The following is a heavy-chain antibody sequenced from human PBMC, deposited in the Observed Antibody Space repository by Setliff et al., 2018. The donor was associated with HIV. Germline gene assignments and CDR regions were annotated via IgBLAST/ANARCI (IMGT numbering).Heavy chain of an antibody. CDR1: GFIFSSYE. V-gene: IGHV3-48*03. J-gene: IGHJ3*02. CDR3: ARGWIAVAGHAFDI. D-gene: IGHD6-19*01. CDR2: SSSSGYST. Sequence: PGGSLRLSCAASGFIFSSYEMNWVRQAPGKGLEWVSYSSSSGYSTNYADSVKGRFTISRDNAKNTLYLQMNTLRVEDTAVYYCARGWIAVAGHAFDIWGQGTMVTVSS.